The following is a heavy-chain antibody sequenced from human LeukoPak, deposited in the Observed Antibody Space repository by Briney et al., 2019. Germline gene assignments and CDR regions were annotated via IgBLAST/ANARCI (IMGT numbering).Heavy chain of an antibody. CDR1: GDSVSSNSAA. Sequence: SQTLSLTCAISGDSVSSNSAAWNWIRQSPSRGLEWLGRTYYTSKWYNDYAVSVKSRITINPDTSKNQFSLKLSSVTAADTAVYYCARETSQKGAHYMDVWGKGTTVTISS. CDR3: ARETSQKGAHYMDV. D-gene: IGHD3-16*01. J-gene: IGHJ6*03. V-gene: IGHV6-1*01. CDR2: TYYTSKWYN.